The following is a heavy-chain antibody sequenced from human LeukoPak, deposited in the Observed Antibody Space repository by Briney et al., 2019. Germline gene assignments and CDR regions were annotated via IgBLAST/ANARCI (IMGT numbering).Heavy chain of an antibody. CDR1: GFTFSSYS. V-gene: IGHV3-21*01. J-gene: IGHJ6*03. Sequence: GGSLRLSCAASGFTFSSYSMNWVRQAPGKGLEWVSSISSSSSYIYYADSVKGRFTISRDNAKNSLYLQMNSLRAEDTAVYYCARDPYDFWSGYYRKYYYMDVWGKGTTVTVSS. CDR2: ISSSSSYI. D-gene: IGHD3-3*01. CDR3: ARDPYDFWSGYYRKYYYMDV.